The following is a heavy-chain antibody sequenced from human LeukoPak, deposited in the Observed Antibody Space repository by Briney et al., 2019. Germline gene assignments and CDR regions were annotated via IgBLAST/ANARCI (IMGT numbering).Heavy chain of an antibody. V-gene: IGHV3-74*01. Sequence: PGGSLRLSCAVSGFTLSSNWMHWVRQVPGKGLEWVSRIDDVGSGTSYADSVKGRFTISRDDAKNTAYLQMNSLRAEDTAVYYCATVFDFWGQGTLVTVSS. D-gene: IGHD2-21*02. CDR1: GFTLSSNW. CDR2: IDDVGSGT. J-gene: IGHJ5*01. CDR3: ATVFDF.